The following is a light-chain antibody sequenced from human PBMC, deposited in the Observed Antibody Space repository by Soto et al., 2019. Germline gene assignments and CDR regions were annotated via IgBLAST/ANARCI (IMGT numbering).Light chain of an antibody. CDR3: QQLNSYPLT. V-gene: IGKV1-9*01. J-gene: IGKJ4*01. CDR1: QGISSY. Sequence: DIQLTQSPSFLSASVGDRVTITCRASQGISSYLDWYQQKSGKAPKLLIYAASTLQSGVPSRFSGSGSGTEFTLTISSLQPEDVATYYCQQLNSYPLTFGGGTKVEIK. CDR2: AAS.